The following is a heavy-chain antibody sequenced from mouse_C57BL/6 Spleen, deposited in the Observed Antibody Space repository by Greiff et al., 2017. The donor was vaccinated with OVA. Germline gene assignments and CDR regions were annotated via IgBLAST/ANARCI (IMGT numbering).Heavy chain of an antibody. Sequence: VQLQQSGPGLVQPSQSLSITCTVSGFSLTSYGVHWVRQSPGKGLEWLGVIWRGGSTDYNAAFMSRLSITKDNSKSQVFFKMNSLQADDTAIYYGAKIIITTASPFAYWGQGTLVTVSA. CDR3: AKIIITTASPFAY. CDR2: IWRGGST. CDR1: GFSLTSYG. V-gene: IGHV2-5*01. D-gene: IGHD1-1*01. J-gene: IGHJ3*01.